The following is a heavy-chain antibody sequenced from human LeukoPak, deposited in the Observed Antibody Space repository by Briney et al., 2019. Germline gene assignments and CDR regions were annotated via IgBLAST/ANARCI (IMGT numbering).Heavy chain of an antibody. CDR2: IIPIFGTA. Sequence: ASVKVSCKASGGTFSSYAISWVRQAPGQGLEWMGGIIPIFGTANYARKFQGRVTITADESTSTAYMELSGLRSEDTAVYYCARDVFDWLPRTPPWGQGTLVTVSS. V-gene: IGHV1-69*13. CDR1: GGTFSSYA. CDR3: ARDVFDWLPRTPP. J-gene: IGHJ5*02. D-gene: IGHD3-9*01.